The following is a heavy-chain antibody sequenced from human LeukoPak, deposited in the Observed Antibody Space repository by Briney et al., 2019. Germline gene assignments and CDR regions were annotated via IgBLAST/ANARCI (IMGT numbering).Heavy chain of an antibody. CDR3: ARGYGQKTIFGVVIIRGYYYYYMDV. V-gene: IGHV1-8*01. CDR1: GYTFTSYD. D-gene: IGHD3-3*01. CDR2: MNPNSGNT. Sequence: ASVKVSCKASGYTFTSYDINWVRQAPGQGLEWMGWMNPNSGNTGYVQKFQGRVTMTRNTSISTAYMELSSLRSEDTAVYYCARGYGQKTIFGVVIIRGYYYYYMDVWGKGTTVTVSS. J-gene: IGHJ6*03.